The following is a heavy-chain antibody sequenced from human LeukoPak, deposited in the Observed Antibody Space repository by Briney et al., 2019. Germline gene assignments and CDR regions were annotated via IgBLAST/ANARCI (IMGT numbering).Heavy chain of an antibody. V-gene: IGHV3-43*02. CDR2: ISGDGGNT. CDR3: AKDFVYRSGWYTRNYFDY. J-gene: IGHJ4*02. D-gene: IGHD6-19*01. CDR1: GFTFDDYA. Sequence: GGSLRLSCAASGFTFDDYAMHWVRQAPGKGLERVSLISGDGGNTYYADSVKGRFTISRDNSKNSLYLQMNSLRIEDTALYYCAKDFVYRSGWYTRNYFDYWAQGTVLTVSS.